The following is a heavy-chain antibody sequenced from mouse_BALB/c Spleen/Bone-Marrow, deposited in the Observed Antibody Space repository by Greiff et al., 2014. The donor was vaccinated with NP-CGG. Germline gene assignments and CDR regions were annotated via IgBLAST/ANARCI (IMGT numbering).Heavy chain of an antibody. CDR2: INPNNGAT. V-gene: IGHV1-18*01. CDR1: GYTFTEST. D-gene: IGHD1-1*01. Sequence: GQLKQSGPELVKPGASVKISCKTSGYTFTESTINWVKQSHGKSLEWIGGINPNNGATGYNQKFKGKATLTVDKSSSTAYLELRSLTSDDSAVYYCARRDYGPAWFTYWGQGTLVTVSA. CDR3: ARRDYGPAWFTY. J-gene: IGHJ3*01.